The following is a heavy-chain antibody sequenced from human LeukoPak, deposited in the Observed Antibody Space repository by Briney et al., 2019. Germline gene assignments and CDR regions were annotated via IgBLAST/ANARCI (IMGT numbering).Heavy chain of an antibody. Sequence: GRSLRLSCAASGFTFSSYGMHWVRQAPGKGLEWVAVISYDGSNKYYADSVKGRFTISRDSSKNTLYLQMNSLRAEDTAVYYCAKLGGSTSLPFYWGQGTLVTVSS. V-gene: IGHV3-30*18. CDR2: ISYDGSNK. J-gene: IGHJ4*02. CDR3: AKLGGSTSLPFY. CDR1: GFTFSSYG. D-gene: IGHD2-2*01.